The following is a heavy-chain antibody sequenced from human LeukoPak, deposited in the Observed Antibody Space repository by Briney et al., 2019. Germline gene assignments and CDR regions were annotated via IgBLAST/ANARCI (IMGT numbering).Heavy chain of an antibody. CDR3: ASEWRGDYYDSSGYYF. Sequence: SVKVSCKASGYTFTGYYMHWVRQAPGQGLEWMGRIIPILGIANYAQKFQGRVTITADKSTSTAYMELSSLRSEDTAVYYCASEWRGDYYDSSGYYFWGQGTLVTVSS. V-gene: IGHV1-69*04. CDR1: GYTFTGYY. J-gene: IGHJ4*02. D-gene: IGHD3-22*01. CDR2: IIPILGIA.